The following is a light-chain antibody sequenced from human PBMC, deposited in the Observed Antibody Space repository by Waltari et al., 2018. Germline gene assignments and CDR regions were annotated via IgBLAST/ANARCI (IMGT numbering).Light chain of an antibody. CDR1: QSVGKS. Sequence: SCRASQSVGKSLAWYQHKPGQAPRLLNDDASSRATGIPDRFSGSGSGTDFSLTISRLEPEDFSVYYCQHYVTLPATFGQGTKVEV. J-gene: IGKJ1*01. V-gene: IGKV3-20*01. CDR3: QHYVTLPAT. CDR2: DAS.